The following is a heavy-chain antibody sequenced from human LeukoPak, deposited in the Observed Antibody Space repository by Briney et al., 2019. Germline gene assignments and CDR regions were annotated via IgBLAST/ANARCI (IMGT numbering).Heavy chain of an antibody. J-gene: IGHJ5*02. V-gene: IGHV4-4*02. CDR3: ARISNWFDP. Sequence: PSGTLSLTCAFSGGSISSSNWWSWVRQPPGKGLEWIGEIFHSGTGNYNPSLKSRVTISVDKSNNQFSLRLTSVTAADTAVYYCARISNWFDPWAQGTLVTVSS. CDR2: IFHSGTG. CDR1: GGSISSSNW.